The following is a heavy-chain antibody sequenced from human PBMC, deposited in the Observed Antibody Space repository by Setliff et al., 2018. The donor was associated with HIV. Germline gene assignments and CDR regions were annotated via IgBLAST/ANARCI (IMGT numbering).Heavy chain of an antibody. CDR3: TRIRAMVRGVTSYDAFDI. CDR2: IIPAFGTA. Sequence: ASVKVSCKASGDTLSIHPISWVRQAPGRGLDWMGGIIPAFGTANYAQKFQGRVTITADESTTTAYMELSSLRFDDTAVYYCTRIRAMVRGVTSYDAFDIWGQGTKVTVSS. V-gene: IGHV1-69*13. CDR1: GDTLSIHP. D-gene: IGHD3-10*01. J-gene: IGHJ3*02.